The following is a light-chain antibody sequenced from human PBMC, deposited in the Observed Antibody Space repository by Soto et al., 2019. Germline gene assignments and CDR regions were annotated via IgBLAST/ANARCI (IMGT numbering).Light chain of an antibody. J-gene: IGKJ2*01. V-gene: IGKV1-5*03. Sequence: DIQMTQSPSTLSASVGDRVTITCRASQSISSWLAWYQQKPGKAPKLLIYKASSLESGVPSRFSVSGSGTEFTLTIISLQPDDFAPYYCQQNNSYSPYTFGQGTKREIK. CDR3: QQNNSYSPYT. CDR1: QSISSW. CDR2: KAS.